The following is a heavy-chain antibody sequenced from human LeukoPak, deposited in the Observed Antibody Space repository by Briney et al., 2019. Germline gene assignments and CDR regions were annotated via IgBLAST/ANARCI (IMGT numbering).Heavy chain of an antibody. D-gene: IGHD5-18*01. Sequence: GGSLRLSCAASGFTFSDYYMSWVRQAPGKGLEWVSGISGSGDDTYYAASVKGRFIVSRDTSKSTLYLQMNSLRAEDTAVYYCAKDPLNTLMVSPTFDYWGQGTLVTVSS. CDR2: ISGSGDDT. CDR3: AKDPLNTLMVSPTFDY. V-gene: IGHV3-23*01. CDR1: GFTFSDYY. J-gene: IGHJ4*02.